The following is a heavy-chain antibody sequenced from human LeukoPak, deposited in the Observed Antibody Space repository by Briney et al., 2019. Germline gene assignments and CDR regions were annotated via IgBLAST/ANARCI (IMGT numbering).Heavy chain of an antibody. CDR1: GFTFSDQS. CDR2: ISANSLHI. J-gene: IGHJ4*02. V-gene: IGHV3-21*01. D-gene: IGHD3-10*01. CDR3: VGPDSQFDC. Sequence: GGSLRLSCAASGFTFSDQSMNWVRQAPGKGLEWVSSISANSLHIFYADSVKGRFTISRDNAKNSLYLQMNNLRAEDTAVYYCVGPDSQFDCWGQGTLVTVSS.